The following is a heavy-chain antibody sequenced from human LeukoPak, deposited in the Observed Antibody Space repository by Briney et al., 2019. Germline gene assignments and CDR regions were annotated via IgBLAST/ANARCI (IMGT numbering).Heavy chain of an antibody. CDR3: ARGRQQLVSYYFDY. D-gene: IGHD6-13*01. V-gene: IGHV4-30-2*01. J-gene: IGHJ4*02. CDR1: GGSISSGGYS. CDR2: IYHSVRT. Sequence: SQTLSLTCAVSGGSISSGGYSWSWIRQPPGKGLEWIGYIYHSVRTYSNPSLKSGVTISVDRSKNQFSLKLSSVTAADTAVYYCARGRQQLVSYYFDYWGQGTLVTLSS.